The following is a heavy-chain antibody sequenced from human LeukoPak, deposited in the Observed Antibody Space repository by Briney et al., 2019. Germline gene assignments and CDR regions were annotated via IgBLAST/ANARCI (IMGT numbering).Heavy chain of an antibody. Sequence: SQTLSLTCIVSGGSISSGSYYWSWIRQPAGKGLEWIGRIYTSGSTNYNPSLKSRVTISVDTSKNQFSLKLSSVTAADTAVYYCARGRYYYDSIGSFDYWGQGTLVTVSS. CDR3: ARGRYYYDSIGSFDY. J-gene: IGHJ4*02. D-gene: IGHD3-22*01. V-gene: IGHV4-61*02. CDR1: GGSISSGSYY. CDR2: IYTSGST.